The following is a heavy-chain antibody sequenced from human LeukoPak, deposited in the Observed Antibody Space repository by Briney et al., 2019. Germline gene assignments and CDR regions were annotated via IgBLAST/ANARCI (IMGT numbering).Heavy chain of an antibody. Sequence: GGSLRLSCAASGFTFSSYAMSWVRQAPGKGLGWVSAISGSGGSTYYADSVKGRFTISRDNSKNTLYLQMNSLRAEDTAVYCCAKHMGYSSSWYSVFDYWGQGTLVTVSS. J-gene: IGHJ4*02. CDR1: GFTFSSYA. CDR2: ISGSGGST. CDR3: AKHMGYSSSWYSVFDY. D-gene: IGHD6-13*01. V-gene: IGHV3-23*01.